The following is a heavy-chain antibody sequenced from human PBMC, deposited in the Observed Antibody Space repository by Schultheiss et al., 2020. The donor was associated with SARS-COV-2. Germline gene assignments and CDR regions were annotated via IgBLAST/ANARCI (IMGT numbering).Heavy chain of an antibody. Sequence: SETLSLTCTVSGGSISSYYWSWIRQPPGKGLEWIGYIYYSGSTNYNPSLKSRVTISVDTSKNQFSLKLSSVTAADTAVYYCARDARIVGATIDAFDIWGQGTMVTVSS. V-gene: IGHV4-59*12. CDR1: GGSISSYY. CDR2: IYYSGST. J-gene: IGHJ3*02. CDR3: ARDARIVGATIDAFDI. D-gene: IGHD1-26*01.